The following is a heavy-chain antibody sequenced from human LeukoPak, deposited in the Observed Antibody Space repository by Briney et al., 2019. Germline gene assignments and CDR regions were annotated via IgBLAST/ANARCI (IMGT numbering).Heavy chain of an antibody. CDR1: GYTFTSYA. D-gene: IGHD1-26*01. CDR2: IVPIFGTA. Sequence: GASVKVSCKASGYTFTSYAISWVRQAPGQGLEWMGRIVPIFGTANYAQKFQGRVTITADESTSTAYMELSSLRSEDTAVYYCASRSGSYYEYYFDYWGQGTLVTVSS. V-gene: IGHV1-69*13. J-gene: IGHJ4*02. CDR3: ASRSGSYYEYYFDY.